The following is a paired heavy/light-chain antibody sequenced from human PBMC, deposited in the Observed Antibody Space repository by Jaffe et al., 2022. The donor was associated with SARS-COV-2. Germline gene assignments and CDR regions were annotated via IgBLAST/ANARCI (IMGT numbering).Heavy chain of an antibody. CDR3: AKMYSSGTFDY. CDR2: IYYSGST. Sequence: QLQLQESGPGLVKPSETLSLTCTVSGGSISSSNYYWGWIRQPPGKGLEWIGNIYYSGSTYYNPSLKSRVTISVDTSKNQFSLKVGSVTAADTAVYYCAKMYSSGTFDYWGQGTLVTVSS. D-gene: IGHD6-19*01. V-gene: IGHV4-39*01. J-gene: IGHJ4*02. CDR1: GGSISSSNYY.
Light chain of an antibody. CDR2: KAS. J-gene: IGKJ2*01. V-gene: IGKV1-5*03. Sequence: DIQMTQSPSTLSASVGDRVTITCRASQSISSWLAWYQQKPGKAPKLLIYKASTLESGVPSRFSGSESGTEFTLTISSLQPDDFATYYCQQYNSFPYTFGQGTKLEIK. CDR1: QSISSW. CDR3: QQYNSFPYT.